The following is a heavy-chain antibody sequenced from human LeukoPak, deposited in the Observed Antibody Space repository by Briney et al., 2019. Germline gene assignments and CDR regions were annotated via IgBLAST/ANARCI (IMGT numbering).Heavy chain of an antibody. CDR3: TTGIAAAPTFYFDY. D-gene: IGHD6-13*01. J-gene: IGHJ4*02. CDR2: IKSKTDGGTT. CDR1: GFTFSNAW. Sequence: GGSLRLSCAASGFTFSNAWVSWVRQAPGKGLEWVGRIKSKTDGGTTDYAAPVKGRFTISRDDSKNTLYLQMNSLKTEDTAVYYCTTGIAAAPTFYFDYWGQGTLVTVSS. V-gene: IGHV3-15*01.